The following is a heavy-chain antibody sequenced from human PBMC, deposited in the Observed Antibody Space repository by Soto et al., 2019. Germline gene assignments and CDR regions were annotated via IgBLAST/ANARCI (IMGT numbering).Heavy chain of an antibody. V-gene: IGHV1-8*01. CDR1: GYTFTSYD. Sequence: ASVKVSCKASGYTFTSYDINWVRQATGQGLEWMGWMNPNSGNTGYAQKFQGRVTMTRDTSISTAYMELSSLRSEDTAVYYCARGNKYSSSISSPPPSGYWGQGTLVTVSS. D-gene: IGHD6-13*01. J-gene: IGHJ4*02. CDR3: ARGNKYSSSISSPPPSGY. CDR2: MNPNSGNT.